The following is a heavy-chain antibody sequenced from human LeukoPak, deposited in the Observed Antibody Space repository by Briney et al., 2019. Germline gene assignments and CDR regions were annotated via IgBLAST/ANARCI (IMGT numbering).Heavy chain of an antibody. CDR1: GFTVTNNY. J-gene: IGHJ4*02. CDR3: ARETTAPYRHFDY. D-gene: IGHD4-17*01. Sequence: GGSLRLSCAASGFTVTNNYMSWVRQAPGKGLEWVSVTYSDGTTYYADSVKGRFTISRDNSKNTLYLQMNTLRAEDTAVYYCARETTAPYRHFDYWGQGALVTVSS. CDR2: TYSDGTT. V-gene: IGHV3-66*01.